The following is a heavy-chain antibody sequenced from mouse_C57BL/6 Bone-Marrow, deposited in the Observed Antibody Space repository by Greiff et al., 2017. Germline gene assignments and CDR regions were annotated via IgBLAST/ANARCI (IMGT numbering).Heavy chain of an antibody. Sequence: EVQRVESGGDLVKPGGSLKLSCAASGFTFSSYGMSWVRQTPDKRLEWVATISSGGSYTYYPDSVKGRFTISRDNAKNTLYLQMSSLKSEDTAMYYCASNYYGSSYDYWGQGTTLTVSS. CDR3: ASNYYGSSYDY. CDR1: GFTFSSYG. V-gene: IGHV5-6*01. D-gene: IGHD1-1*01. J-gene: IGHJ2*01. CDR2: ISSGGSYT.